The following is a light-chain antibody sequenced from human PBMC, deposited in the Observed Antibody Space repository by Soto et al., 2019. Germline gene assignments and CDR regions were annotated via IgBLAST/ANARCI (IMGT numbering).Light chain of an antibody. CDR3: CSYVGSYTVI. J-gene: IGLJ2*01. CDR1: NIDVGGYNY. CDR2: DVA. Sequence: QSVLTQPRSVSGSPGQSVTISCTGTNIDVGGYNYVSWYQHRPGKAPQLMIYDVAKRPSGVPDRFSGSKSGNTASLTISGLQTEDEADYYCCSYVGSYTVIFGGGTKVTVL. V-gene: IGLV2-11*01.